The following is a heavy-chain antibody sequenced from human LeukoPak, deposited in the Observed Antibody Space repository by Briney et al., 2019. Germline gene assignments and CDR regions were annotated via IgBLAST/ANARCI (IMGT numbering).Heavy chain of an antibody. CDR3: ARANYYDSSGYSRGAFDI. Sequence: PSETLSLTCTVSSYSISSGYYWGWIRQPPGKGLEWLGDIYHSGSTYYNPSLKSRVTILVDTSKNQFSLKLSSVIAADTAVYYCARANYYDSSGYSRGAFDIWGQGTMVTVSS. V-gene: IGHV4-38-2*02. CDR2: IYHSGST. D-gene: IGHD3-22*01. J-gene: IGHJ3*02. CDR1: SYSISSGYY.